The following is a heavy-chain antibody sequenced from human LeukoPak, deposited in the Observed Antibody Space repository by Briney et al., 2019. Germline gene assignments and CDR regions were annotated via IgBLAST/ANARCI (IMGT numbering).Heavy chain of an antibody. CDR3: AKGLGPLVRGVVPRTYYMDV. CDR1: GFTFSSYG. V-gene: IGHV3-30*18. CDR2: ISYDGSSE. J-gene: IGHJ6*03. Sequence: PGTSLRLSCVGSGFTFSSYGIHWVRQLPGKGPEWVAIISYDGSSEFYADSVKGRFKTSRDNSKNTVNLQMNSLGVEDTAVYYCAKGLGPLVRGVVPRTYYMDVWGRGTTVTVSS. D-gene: IGHD3-10*01.